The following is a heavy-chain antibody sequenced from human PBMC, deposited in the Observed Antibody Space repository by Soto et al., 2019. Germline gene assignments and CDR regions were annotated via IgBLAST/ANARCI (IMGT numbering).Heavy chain of an antibody. D-gene: IGHD5-18*01. V-gene: IGHV3-15*07. Sequence: GGSLRLSCAASGFTFSNAWMNWVRQAPGKGLEWVGRIKSKTDGGTTDYAAPVKGRFTISRDDSKNTLYLQMNSLKTEDTAVYYCTTAHVDTAMVSSNWIYWGQGTLVTVSS. CDR3: TTAHVDTAMVSSNWIY. J-gene: IGHJ4*02. CDR1: GFTFSNAW. CDR2: IKSKTDGGTT.